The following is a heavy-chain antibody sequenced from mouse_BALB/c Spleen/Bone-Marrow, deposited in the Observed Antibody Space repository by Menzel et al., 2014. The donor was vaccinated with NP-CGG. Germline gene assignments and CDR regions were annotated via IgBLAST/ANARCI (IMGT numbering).Heavy chain of an antibody. J-gene: IGHJ2*01. CDR3: ARSGSSSGYFDY. Sequence: EVQRVESGGGLVQPGGSRKLSCAASGFTFSSFGMHWVRQAPEKGLEWVAYISSGSSTIYYADTVMGRFTISRDNPKNTLFLQMTRLRSEDTAMYYCARSGSSSGYFDYWGQGTTLTGSS. CDR2: ISSGSSTI. CDR1: GFTFSSFG. V-gene: IGHV5-17*02. D-gene: IGHD1-1*01.